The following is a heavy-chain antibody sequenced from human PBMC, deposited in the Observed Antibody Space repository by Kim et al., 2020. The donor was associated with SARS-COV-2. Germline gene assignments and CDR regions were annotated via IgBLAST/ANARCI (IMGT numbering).Heavy chain of an antibody. Sequence: GGSLRLSCATSGFTFSSYAMTWVRQSPGKGLEWVSSISDSAARTYYADSVKGRFTISRDNSRDTLYLQMDSLRVEDTALYYCAKGRDKTKYGMDVWAKGPRSPSP. CDR1: GFTFSSYA. CDR2: ISDSAART. J-gene: IGHJ6*02. CDR3: AKGRDKTKYGMDV. D-gene: IGHD2-15*01. V-gene: IGHV3-23*01.